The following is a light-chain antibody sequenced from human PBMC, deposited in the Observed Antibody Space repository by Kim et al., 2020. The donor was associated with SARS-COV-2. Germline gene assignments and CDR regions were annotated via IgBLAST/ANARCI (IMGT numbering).Light chain of an antibody. CDR2: LNSDGSH. V-gene: IGLV4-69*01. CDR3: QTWGTGSLWV. CDR1: SGHSSYA. J-gene: IGLJ3*02. Sequence: QLVLTQSPSASASLGASVKLTCTLSSGHSSYAIAWHQQQPEKGPRYLMKLNSDGSHSTGDGIPDRFSGSSSGAERYLTISSLQSEDEADYYCQTWGTGSLWVFGGGTTLTVL.